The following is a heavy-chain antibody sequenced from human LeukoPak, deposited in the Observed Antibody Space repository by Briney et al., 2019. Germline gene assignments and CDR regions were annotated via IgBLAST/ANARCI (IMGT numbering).Heavy chain of an antibody. CDR3: ARDFGDYSYYYYMDV. Sequence: GGSLRLSCAAFRFTFSSYSMNWVRQAPGKGLEWVSYISSSSSTIYYADSVKGRFTISRDNAKNSLYLQMNSLRAEDTAVYYCARDFGDYSYYYYMDVWGKGTTVTVSS. J-gene: IGHJ6*03. CDR1: RFTFSSYS. D-gene: IGHD4-17*01. CDR2: ISSSSSTI. V-gene: IGHV3-48*01.